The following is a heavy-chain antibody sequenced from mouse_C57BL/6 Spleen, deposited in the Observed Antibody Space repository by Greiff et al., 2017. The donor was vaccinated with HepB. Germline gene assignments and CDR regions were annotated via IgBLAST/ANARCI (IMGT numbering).Heavy chain of an antibody. Sequence: VQLQQSGPELVKPGASVKISCKASGYAFSSSWMNWVKQRPGKGLEWIGRIYPGDGDTNYNGKFKGKATLTADKSSSTAYMQLSSLTSEDSAVYFCAREGSSGYVGAMDYWGQGTSVTVSS. V-gene: IGHV1-82*01. CDR3: AREGSSGYVGAMDY. J-gene: IGHJ4*01. D-gene: IGHD3-2*02. CDR1: GYAFSSSW. CDR2: IYPGDGDT.